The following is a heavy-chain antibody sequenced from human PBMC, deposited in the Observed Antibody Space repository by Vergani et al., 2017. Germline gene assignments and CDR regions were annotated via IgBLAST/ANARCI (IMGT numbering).Heavy chain of an antibody. CDR2: INPNSGGT. V-gene: IGHV1-2*02. D-gene: IGHD6-19*01. J-gene: IGHJ3*02. CDR3: ARVEGAVAGTQLLVALHDAFDI. CDR1: GYTFTGYY. Sequence: QVQLVQSGAEVKKPGASVKVSCKASGYTFTGYYMHWVRQAPGQGLEWMGWINPNSGGTNYAQKFQGRVTMTRDTSISTAYMELSRLRSDDTAVYYCARVEGAVAGTQLLVALHDAFDIWGQGTMVTVSS.